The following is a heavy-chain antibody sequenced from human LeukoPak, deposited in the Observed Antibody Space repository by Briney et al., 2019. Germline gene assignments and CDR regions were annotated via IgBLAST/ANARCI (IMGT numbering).Heavy chain of an antibody. Sequence: SETLSLTCAVYGGSFSGYYWSWIRQPPGKGLEWIGEINHSGSTNYNPSLKSRVTISVDTSKNQFSLKLSSVTAADTAVYYCARAHRYYGSGSYFVAYGGQGTLAPVSS. CDR1: GGSFSGYY. J-gene: IGHJ4*02. V-gene: IGHV4-34*01. CDR3: ARAHRYYGSGSYFVAY. D-gene: IGHD3-10*01. CDR2: INHSGST.